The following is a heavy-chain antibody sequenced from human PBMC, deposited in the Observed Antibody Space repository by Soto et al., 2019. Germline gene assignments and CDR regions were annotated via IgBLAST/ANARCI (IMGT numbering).Heavy chain of an antibody. CDR1: GASISSGDYH. V-gene: IGHV4-30-4*01. D-gene: IGHD6-13*01. J-gene: IGHJ5*02. CDR2: IYYSGST. CDR3: ARGGYTATAGTWWFDP. Sequence: SETLSLTCTVSGASISSGDYHWSWIRQPPGKGLEWIGYIYYSGSTYYNPSLESRVTISVDTSKNQFSLKLSSVTAADTAVYYCARGGYTATAGTWWFDPWGQGTLVTVSS.